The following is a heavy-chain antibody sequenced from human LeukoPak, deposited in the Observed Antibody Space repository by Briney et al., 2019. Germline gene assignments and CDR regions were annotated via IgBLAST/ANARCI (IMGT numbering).Heavy chain of an antibody. CDR1: GYTLTELS. J-gene: IGHJ6*03. D-gene: IGHD1-14*01. V-gene: IGHV1-69*13. CDR3: ARASNGNYYYYYMDV. Sequence: GASVKVSCKVSGYTLTELSMHWVRQAPGQGLEWMGGIIPIFGTANYAQKFQGRVTITADESTSTAYMELSSLRSEDTAVYYCARASNGNYYYYYMDVWGKGTTVTVSS. CDR2: IIPIFGTA.